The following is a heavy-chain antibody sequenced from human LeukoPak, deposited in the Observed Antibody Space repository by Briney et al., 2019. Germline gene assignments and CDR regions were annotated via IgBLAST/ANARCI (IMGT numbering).Heavy chain of an antibody. J-gene: IGHJ4*02. V-gene: IGHV3-23*01. CDR1: GFTFSSYA. Sequence: PGGSLRLSCAASGFTFSSYAMSWVRQAPGKGLEWVSAISGRGGVTYYADSVKGRFTISRDDSNNTLYLQMNSLRAEDTAVYYCAKGRVVWFGELFDYWGQGTLVTVSS. CDR2: ISGRGGVT. CDR3: AKGRVVWFGELFDY. D-gene: IGHD3-10*01.